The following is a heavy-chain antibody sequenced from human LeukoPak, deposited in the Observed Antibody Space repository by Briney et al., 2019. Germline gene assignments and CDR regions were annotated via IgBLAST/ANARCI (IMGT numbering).Heavy chain of an antibody. CDR2: YYSGST. Sequence: YYSGSTNYNPSLKSRVTISVDTSKNQFSLKLSSVTAADTAVYYCARDRIVGAKRGANWFDPWGQGTLVTVSS. J-gene: IGHJ5*02. CDR3: ARDRIVGAKRGANWFDP. V-gene: IGHV4-59*01. D-gene: IGHD1-26*01.